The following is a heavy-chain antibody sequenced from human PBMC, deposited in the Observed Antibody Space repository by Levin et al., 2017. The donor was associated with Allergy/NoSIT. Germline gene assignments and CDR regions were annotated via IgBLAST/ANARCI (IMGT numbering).Heavy chain of an antibody. V-gene: IGHV3-72*01. CDR2: TKNKGNGYAT. J-gene: IGHJ4*02. D-gene: IGHD2-8*01. CDR1: GFIFSDHD. CDR3: VNLQYARSVY. Sequence: GGSLRLSCATSGFIFSDHDMDWVRQAPGKGLEWVGRTKNKGNGYATEYAASVQGRFTISRSGSDNSVILQMNSLKIEDTALYYCVNLQYARSVYWGQGTLVTVSS.